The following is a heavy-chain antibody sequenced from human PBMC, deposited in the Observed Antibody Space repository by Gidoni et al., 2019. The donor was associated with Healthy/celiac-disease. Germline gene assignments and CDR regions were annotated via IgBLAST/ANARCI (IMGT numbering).Heavy chain of an antibody. D-gene: IGHD3-10*01. CDR1: GGSFSGYY. Sequence: QVQLQQWGAGLLKPSETLSLTCAVYGGSFSGYYWSWIRQPPGKGLEWIGEINHSGSTNYNPSLKSRVTIAVDTSKNQFSLKLGSGTAADTAVYYCARVKLVRGGIINWYFDLWGRGNLVTVSS. V-gene: IGHV4-34*01. CDR2: INHSGST. CDR3: ARVKLVRGGIINWYFDL. J-gene: IGHJ2*01.